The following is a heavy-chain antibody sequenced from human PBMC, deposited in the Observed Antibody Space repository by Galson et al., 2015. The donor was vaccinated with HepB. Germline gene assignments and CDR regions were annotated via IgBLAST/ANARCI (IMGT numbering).Heavy chain of an antibody. D-gene: IGHD6-13*01. CDR3: AREPIAAAGLFDY. J-gene: IGHJ4*02. CDR1: GFTFSSYW. V-gene: IGHV3-7*03. CDR2: IKQDGSEK. Sequence: SLRLSCAASGFTFSSYWMSWVRQAPGKGLEWVANIKQDGSEKYCVDSVKGRFTISRDNAKNSLYLQMNSLRAEDTAVYYCAREPIAAAGLFDYWGQGTLVTVSS.